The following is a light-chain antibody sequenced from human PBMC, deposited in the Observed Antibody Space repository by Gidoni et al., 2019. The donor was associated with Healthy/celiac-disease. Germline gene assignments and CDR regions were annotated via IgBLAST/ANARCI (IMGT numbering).Light chain of an antibody. CDR1: SSDVGSYNL. J-gene: IGLJ3*02. Sequence: QSALTQPASVAGSPGQSSTISCTGTSSDVGSYNLVSWSQQHPGKARKLMIYEGSTRPSGVSNRFSGSKSGNTASLTISGLQAEDEADYYCCSYAGSSTWVFGGGTKLTVL. CDR3: CSYAGSSTWV. CDR2: EGS. V-gene: IGLV2-23*01.